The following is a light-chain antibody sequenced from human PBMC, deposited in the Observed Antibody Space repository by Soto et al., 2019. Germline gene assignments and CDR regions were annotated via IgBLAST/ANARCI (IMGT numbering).Light chain of an antibody. J-gene: IGKJ4*01. Sequence: EIVLTQSPATLSLSPGERATLSCRASQSVSSYLAWYQQKPGQAPRLLIYDASNRATGIPARFSGSGSGTDFTLTSRSLEPDDSAIYYCQQRSTWLTFGGGTKVEIK. V-gene: IGKV3-11*01. CDR1: QSVSSY. CDR3: QQRSTWLT. CDR2: DAS.